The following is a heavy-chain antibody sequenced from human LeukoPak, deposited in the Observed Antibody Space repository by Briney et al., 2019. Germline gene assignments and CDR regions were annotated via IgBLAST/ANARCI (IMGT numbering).Heavy chain of an antibody. CDR1: GGSISSYY. J-gene: IGHJ4*02. CDR2: IYHSGST. V-gene: IGHV4-59*12. Sequence: PSETLSLTCTVSGGSISSYYWSWIRQPPGKGLEWIGYIYHSGSTYYNPSLKSRVTISVDRSKNQFSLKLSSVTAADTAVYYCARTNYGGKEFDYWGQGTLVTVSS. CDR3: ARTNYGGKEFDY. D-gene: IGHD4-23*01.